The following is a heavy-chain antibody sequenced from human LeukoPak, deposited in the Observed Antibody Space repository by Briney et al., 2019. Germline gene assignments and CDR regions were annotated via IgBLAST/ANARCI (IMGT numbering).Heavy chain of an antibody. CDR2: IKTDGREK. Sequence: GGSLRLSCAASGFTFSSYWMSWFRQIPGKGLEWLGNIKTDGREKYYLDSVRGRFTISRDNAKNSLFLQMNSLRGEDTAVYYCVRDYVWGTYDPEYWGQGTLVTVTS. CDR1: GFTFSSYW. J-gene: IGHJ4*02. CDR3: VRDYVWGTYDPEY. D-gene: IGHD3-16*01. V-gene: IGHV3-7*01.